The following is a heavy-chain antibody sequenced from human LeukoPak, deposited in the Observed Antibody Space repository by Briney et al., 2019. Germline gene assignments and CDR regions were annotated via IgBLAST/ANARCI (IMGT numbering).Heavy chain of an antibody. CDR2: IIPILGIA. Sequence: SVKVSCKASGGTFSSYAISWVRQAPGQGLEWMGRIIPILGIANYAQKFQGRVTITADKSTSTAYMELSSLRSEDTAVYYCARGDYGDSMFYGMDVWGQGTTVTVSS. D-gene: IGHD4-17*01. CDR3: ARGDYGDSMFYGMDV. CDR1: GGTFSSYA. V-gene: IGHV1-69*04. J-gene: IGHJ6*02.